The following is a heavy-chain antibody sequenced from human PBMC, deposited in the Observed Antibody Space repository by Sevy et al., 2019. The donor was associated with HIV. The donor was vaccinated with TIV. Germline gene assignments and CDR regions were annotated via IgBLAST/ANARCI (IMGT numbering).Heavy chain of an antibody. Sequence: GGSLRLSCAASGSTFSNYAMHWVRQTPDRGLEWVAVVSYDGADTSYADSVKGGFTVSRDNSKSTLYLQMNSLRVDDSAVYFCARFPPQRAFDIWGQGTTVTVSS. V-gene: IGHV3-30*04. CDR1: GSTFSNYA. CDR2: VSYDGADT. J-gene: IGHJ3*02. CDR3: ARFPPQRAFDI.